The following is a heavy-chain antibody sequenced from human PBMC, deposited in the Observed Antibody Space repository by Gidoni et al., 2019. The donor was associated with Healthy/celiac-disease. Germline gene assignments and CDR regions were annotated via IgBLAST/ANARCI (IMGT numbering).Heavy chain of an antibody. D-gene: IGHD3-22*01. V-gene: IGHV1-69*01. J-gene: IGHJ3*02. CDR1: GGSFRSYA. Sequence: QVQLAQSGAEVKKHGYSVKVSGKASGGSFRSYAISWVRQAPGQGLEWMGGIIPIFGTANYAQKFQGRVTITADESTSTAYMELSSLRSEDTAVYYCARSPPADSSGYDAFDIWGQGTMVTVSS. CDR3: ARSPPADSSGYDAFDI. CDR2: IIPIFGTA.